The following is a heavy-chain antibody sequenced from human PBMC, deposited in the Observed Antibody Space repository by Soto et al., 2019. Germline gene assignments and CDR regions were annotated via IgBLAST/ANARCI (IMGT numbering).Heavy chain of an antibody. V-gene: IGHV5-10-1*01. J-gene: IGHJ4*02. Sequence: VECLTSSCKASGNSFTTFGITWVRQMPGKGLEYMGRIDPSDSYTYYSPSFQGHVTISSDKSITTAYLQWSSPKASDTAMYYCARHSRTTSGWYHSTPDFDYWGQGSLVTVSS. CDR2: IDPSDSYT. D-gene: IGHD6-19*01. CDR1: GNSFTTFG. CDR3: ARHSRTTSGWYHSTPDFDY.